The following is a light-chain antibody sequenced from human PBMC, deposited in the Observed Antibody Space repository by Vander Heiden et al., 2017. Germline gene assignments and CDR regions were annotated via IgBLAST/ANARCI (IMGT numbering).Light chain of an antibody. Sequence: DIVMTQSPASLPVSLGERATINCKSSQSVLYSSNNKNYLAWYQQKPGQPPKLLIYWASTRESGVPDRFSGSGSGTDFTLTISSLEAEDVAVYYCQQYCSTPPTFGGGTKVEIK. CDR2: WAS. J-gene: IGKJ4*01. CDR1: QSVLYSSNNKNY. CDR3: QQYCSTPPT. V-gene: IGKV4-1*01.